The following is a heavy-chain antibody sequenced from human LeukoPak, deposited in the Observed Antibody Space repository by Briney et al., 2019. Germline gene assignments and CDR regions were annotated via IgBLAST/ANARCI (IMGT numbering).Heavy chain of an antibody. J-gene: IGHJ4*02. Sequence: PSQTLSLTCTVSGGSISSGGYYWSWIRQHPGKGLEWIGYIYYSGSTYYNPSPKSRVTISVDTSKNQFSLKLSYVTAADTAVYYCARDAGEQLAFDYWGQGTLVTVSS. CDR2: IYYSGST. V-gene: IGHV4-31*03. CDR1: GGSISSGGYY. CDR3: ARDAGEQLAFDY. D-gene: IGHD6-13*01.